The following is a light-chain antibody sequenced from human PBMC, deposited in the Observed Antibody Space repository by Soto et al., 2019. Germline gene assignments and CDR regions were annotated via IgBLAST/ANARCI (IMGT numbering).Light chain of an antibody. CDR2: EVS. J-gene: IGLJ2*01. Sequence: QSALTQPPSASGSPGQSVTISCTGTSSDVGGYNYVSWYKQHPGKAPKLKIYEVSKRPSGVPDRFSGSKSGNTAALTVSGLQAEDEADYYCSSYAGSNNFVVFGGGTKLTV. CDR3: SSYAGSNNFVV. CDR1: SSDVGGYNY. V-gene: IGLV2-8*01.